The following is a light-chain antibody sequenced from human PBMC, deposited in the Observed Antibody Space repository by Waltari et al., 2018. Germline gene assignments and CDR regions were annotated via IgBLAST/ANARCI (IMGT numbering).Light chain of an antibody. Sequence: QSVLTQPPSASGTPGQRVTISCSGSSSNIGSNYVYWYQQLPGTAPQLLIDRNNQRASGVPVRCSGVKSGTAAALAISGRRSEDEADYYCAGWYDSLSCYVLFGGGTKLTV. CDR1: SSNIGSNY. J-gene: IGLJ2*01. V-gene: IGLV1-47*01. CDR2: RNN. CDR3: AGWYDSLSCYVL.